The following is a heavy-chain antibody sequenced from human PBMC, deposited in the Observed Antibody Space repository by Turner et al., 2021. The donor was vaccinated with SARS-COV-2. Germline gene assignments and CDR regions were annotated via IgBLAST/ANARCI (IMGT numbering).Heavy chain of an antibody. J-gene: IGHJ6*02. CDR3: ARVVPIGVYGSGSYDHGMDV. D-gene: IGHD3-10*01. Sequence: QVQLQESGPGLVKPSETLSLTCTVSGGSISSYYWGWIRQPPGKGREWIGYIYYSGGTNYHPPLKSRVTISVSTSKNQFSLKLSSVTAADTAVYYCARVVPIGVYGSGSYDHGMDVWGQGTTVTVSS. CDR1: GGSISSYY. CDR2: IYYSGGT. V-gene: IGHV4-59*01.